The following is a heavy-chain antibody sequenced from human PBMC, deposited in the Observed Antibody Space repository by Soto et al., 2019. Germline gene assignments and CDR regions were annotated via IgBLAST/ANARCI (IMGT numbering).Heavy chain of an antibody. CDR3: AAPPRY. CDR2: MHDSGST. CDR1: GGSISSYY. V-gene: IGHV4-59*01. D-gene: IGHD6-6*01. Sequence: QVQLQESGPGLVKPSETLSLTCTVSGGSISSYYWNWIRQPPGKGLEWIGYMHDSGSTSYNPSPKSRVTISVDAYRNQLSLKLSSVTAADTAVYYCAAPPRYWGQGILVTVSS. J-gene: IGHJ1*01.